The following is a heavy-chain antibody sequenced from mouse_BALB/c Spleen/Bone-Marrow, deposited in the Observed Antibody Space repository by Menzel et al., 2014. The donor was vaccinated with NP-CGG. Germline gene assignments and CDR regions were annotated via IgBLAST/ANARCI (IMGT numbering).Heavy chain of an antibody. CDR1: GYTFTSYI. CDR2: INPYSDGT. Sequence: VQLQQSGPELVKPGASVKMSCKASGYTFTSYIMHWVKQKPGQGLEWIGYINPYSDGTKYNEKFKGKATLTSDKSSSTAYMELSSLTPEDSAVYYCARRWLPYAMDYWGQGTSVTVSS. V-gene: IGHV1-14*01. D-gene: IGHD2-3*01. J-gene: IGHJ4*01. CDR3: ARRWLPYAMDY.